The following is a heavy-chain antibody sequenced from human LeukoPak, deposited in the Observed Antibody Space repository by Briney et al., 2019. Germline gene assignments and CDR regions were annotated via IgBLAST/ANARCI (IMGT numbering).Heavy chain of an antibody. CDR1: GFTFSDYY. D-gene: IGHD4-11*01. CDR2: ISSSGSTI. Sequence: PGGSLRLSCAASGFTFSDYYMSWIRQAPGKGLEWVSYISSSGSTIYYVDSVKGRFTISRDNAKNSLYLQMNSLRAEDTAVYYCARDPGGPSYSNHEDYWGQGTLVTVSS. J-gene: IGHJ4*02. V-gene: IGHV3-11*04. CDR3: ARDPGGPSYSNHEDY.